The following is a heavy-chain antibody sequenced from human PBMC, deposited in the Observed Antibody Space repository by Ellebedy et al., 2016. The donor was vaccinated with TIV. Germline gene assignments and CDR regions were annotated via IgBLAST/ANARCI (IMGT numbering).Heavy chain of an antibody. CDR1: GFTFSSYS. V-gene: IGHV3-48*01. Sequence: GGSLRLXXAASGFTFSSYSMNWVRQAPGKGLEWVSYISSSSSTIYYADSVKGRFTISRDNSKNTLYLQMNSLRAEDTAVYYCAKDLLTPTYYYYGMDVWGQGTTVTVSS. D-gene: IGHD2-15*01. CDR3: AKDLLTPTYYYYGMDV. J-gene: IGHJ6*02. CDR2: ISSSSSTI.